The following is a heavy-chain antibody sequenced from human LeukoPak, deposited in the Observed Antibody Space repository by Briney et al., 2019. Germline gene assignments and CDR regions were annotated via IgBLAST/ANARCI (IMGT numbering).Heavy chain of an antibody. V-gene: IGHV1-2*02. J-gene: IGHJ4*02. D-gene: IGHD6-13*01. CDR1: GYTFTGYY. CDR2: INPNSGGT. Sequence: ASVKVSCKASGYTFTGYYMHWVRQAPGQGLEWMGWINPNSGGTNYAQKFQGRVTMTRDTSISTAYMELSRLRSDDTAVYYCARVVDSSSWFYGLEFDYWGQGILVTVSS. CDR3: ARVVDSSSWFYGLEFDY.